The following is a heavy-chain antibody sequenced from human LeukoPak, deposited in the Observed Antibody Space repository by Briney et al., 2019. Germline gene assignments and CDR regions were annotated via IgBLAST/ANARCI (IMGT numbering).Heavy chain of an antibody. D-gene: IGHD3-9*01. CDR1: GHTFSAYC. J-gene: IGHJ3*02. CDR3: ARAQKYYDILTGYYKGDAFDI. CDR2: MNPNSGNT. V-gene: IGHV1-8*03. Sequence: ASVKVSCKASGHTFSAYCMHWVRQAPGQGLEWMGWMNPNSGNTGYAQKFQGRVTITRNTSISTAYMELSSLRSEDTAVYYCARAQKYYDILTGYYKGDAFDIWGQGTMVTVSS.